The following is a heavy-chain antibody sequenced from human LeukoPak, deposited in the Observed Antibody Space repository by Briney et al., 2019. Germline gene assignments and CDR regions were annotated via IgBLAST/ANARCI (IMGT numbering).Heavy chain of an antibody. J-gene: IGHJ4*02. CDR1: GFSCSSHA. D-gene: IGHD6-13*01. CDR2: ISVSGGTT. Sequence: PGGSLRLSCAASGFSCSSHAMSWVRQAPGKGLEWVSGISVSGGTTYYADSVKGRFTISRDNSKNTLYLQMNSLRAEDTDVYYCAKAAGSSSWYWGSDYWGQGTLVTVSS. V-gene: IGHV3-23*01. CDR3: AKAAGSSSWYWGSDY.